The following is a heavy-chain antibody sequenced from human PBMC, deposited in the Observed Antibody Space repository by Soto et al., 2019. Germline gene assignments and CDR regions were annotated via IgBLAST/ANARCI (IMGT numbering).Heavy chain of an antibody. V-gene: IGHV1-3*01. CDR2: INADNGNT. J-gene: IGHJ4*02. D-gene: IGHD6-19*01. CDR3: AKGGRQWLVTSDFNY. CDR1: GYTFSNYA. Sequence: ASVKVSCKASGYTFSNYALHWVRQAPGQRLEWMGWINADNGNTKYSQKFQGRVTFTRDTSASTAYMDLSSLRSEDTAVYYCAKGGRQWLVTSDFNYWGQGALVTVSS.